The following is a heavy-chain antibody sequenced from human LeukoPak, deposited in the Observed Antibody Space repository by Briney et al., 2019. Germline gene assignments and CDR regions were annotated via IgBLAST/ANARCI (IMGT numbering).Heavy chain of an antibody. CDR3: AREDPSGSFDY. J-gene: IGHJ4*02. D-gene: IGHD1-26*01. V-gene: IGHV1-18*01. Sequence: ASVKVSCKASGYTLTSYSFSWVRQAPGQGLEWMGWISVNTSYAQHLQGRVTMTTDTFTSTAYMELRSLRSDDTAVYYCAREDPSGSFDYWGQGTLVTVSP. CDR2: ISVNT. CDR1: GYTLTSYS.